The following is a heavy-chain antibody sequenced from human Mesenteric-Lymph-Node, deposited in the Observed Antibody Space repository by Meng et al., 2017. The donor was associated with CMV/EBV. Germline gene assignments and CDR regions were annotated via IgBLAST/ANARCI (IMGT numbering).Heavy chain of an antibody. CDR3: VKEGTFTVFGVMHETFDT. V-gene: IGHV3-21*01. CDR1: GFTFSSYS. D-gene: IGHD3-3*01. CDR2: ISSSSSYI. J-gene: IGHJ3*02. Sequence: GESLKISCAASGFTFSSYSMNWVRQAPGKGLEWVSSISSSSSYIYYADSVKGRFTISRDTSKSTLYLQMNSPRAGDTAVYYCVKEGTFTVFGVMHETFDTWGQGTMVTVSS.